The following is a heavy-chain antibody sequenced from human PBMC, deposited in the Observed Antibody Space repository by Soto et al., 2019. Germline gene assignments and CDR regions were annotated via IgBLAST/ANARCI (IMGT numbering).Heavy chain of an antibody. CDR2: INHLGSI. CDR3: ARGGISHWAYFYYMDV. J-gene: IGHJ6*03. V-gene: IGHV4-34*01. Sequence: SETLSLTCAVYGGSFSGYFWSWIRQPPGMALEWIGEINHLGSINYNPSLKSRVTMSVDTSKNQFSLTLNSVTAADTATYYCARGGISHWAYFYYMDVWDRGTTVTVSS. D-gene: IGHD2-21*01. CDR1: GGSFSGYF.